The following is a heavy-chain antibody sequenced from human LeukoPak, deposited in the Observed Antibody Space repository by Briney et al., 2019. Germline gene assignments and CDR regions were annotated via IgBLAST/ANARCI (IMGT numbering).Heavy chain of an antibody. CDR2: RNTNNGGT. Sequence: ASETVSRKASGYTFTGYGMHWGRHAPAPGLGWVGCRNTNNGGTNYAQPFQGGVTIPRETSISTPYIELSRLRSDATAVYYCARAGRYFDLLINNWGQRALVTVSS. CDR3: ARAGRYFDLLINN. V-gene: IGHV1-2*02. D-gene: IGHD3-9*01. CDR1: GYTFTGYG. J-gene: IGHJ4*02.